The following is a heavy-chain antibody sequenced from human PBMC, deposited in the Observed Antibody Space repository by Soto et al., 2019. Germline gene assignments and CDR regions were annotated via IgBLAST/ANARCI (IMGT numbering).Heavy chain of an antibody. CDR3: ARYDYDSRDYPNFDY. J-gene: IGHJ4*02. Sequence: SETLSLTCTVSGGSISSGGYYWSWIRQHPGKGLEWIGYIYYSGSTYYNPSLKSRVTISVDTSKNQFSLKLSSVTAADTAVYYCARYDYDSRDYPNFDYWGQGTLVTVSS. CDR2: IYYSGST. D-gene: IGHD3-22*01. V-gene: IGHV4-31*03. CDR1: GGSISSGGYY.